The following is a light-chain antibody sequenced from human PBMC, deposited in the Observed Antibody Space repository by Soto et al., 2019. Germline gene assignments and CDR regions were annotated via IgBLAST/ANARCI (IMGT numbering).Light chain of an antibody. CDR3: LQYGSSPWT. Sequence: EIVLTQSPGTLSLSPGERATLSCRASQSVSSNYLAWYQQKPGQAPRLLIYGASSRATGIPDRFSGSMSGPGFTLTISSMEPEDFAVYYCLQYGSSPWTFGQGNKVEI. J-gene: IGKJ1*01. CDR2: GAS. V-gene: IGKV3-20*01. CDR1: QSVSSNY.